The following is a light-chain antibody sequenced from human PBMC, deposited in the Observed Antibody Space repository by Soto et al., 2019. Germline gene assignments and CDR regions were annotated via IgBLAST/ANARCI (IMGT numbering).Light chain of an antibody. J-gene: IGLJ1*01. CDR3: ISSTSSNTLR. CDR1: NSDVNY. V-gene: IGLV2-14*01. CDR2: EVI. Sequence: QSVLTQPASVSGAPGQSITISCTGTNSDVNYVSWHQQHPGKAPKLMIYEVINRSSGVSTRFSGSKSGNTASLTIYGLQAEDEADYYFISSTSSNTLRVGTGTKV.